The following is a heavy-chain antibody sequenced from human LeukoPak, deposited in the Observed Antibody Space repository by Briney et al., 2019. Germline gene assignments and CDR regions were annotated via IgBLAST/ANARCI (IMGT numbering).Heavy chain of an antibody. CDR3: ARDRVGATSNFDY. Sequence: SETLSLTCTVSGGSIRNYYWSWIRQPPGKGLEWIGYIYYSATTNYNPSLKSRVTISVDTSKNQFSLKLSSVTAADTAVYYCARDRVGATSNFDYWGQGTLVTVSS. CDR1: GGSIRNYY. J-gene: IGHJ4*02. V-gene: IGHV4-59*01. CDR2: IYYSATT. D-gene: IGHD1-26*01.